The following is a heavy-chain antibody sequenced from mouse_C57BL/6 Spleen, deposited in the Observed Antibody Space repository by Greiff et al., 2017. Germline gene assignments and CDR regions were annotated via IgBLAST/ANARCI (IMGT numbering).Heavy chain of an antibody. D-gene: IGHD2-3*01. CDR1: GYTFTDYN. CDR3: ARRMVTSRYAMDY. J-gene: IGHJ4*01. Sequence: VQLQQSGPELVKPGASVKIPCKASGYTFTDYNMDWVKQSHGKSLEWIGDINPNNGGTIYNQKFKGKATLTVDKSSSTAYMELRSLTSEDTAVYYCARRMVTSRYAMDYWGQGTSVTVSS. CDR2: INPNNGGT. V-gene: IGHV1-18*01.